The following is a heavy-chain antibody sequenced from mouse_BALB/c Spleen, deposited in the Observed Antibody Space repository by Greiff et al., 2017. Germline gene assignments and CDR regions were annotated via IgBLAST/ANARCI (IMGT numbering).Heavy chain of an antibody. Sequence: VQLKQSGAELVKPGASVKLSCTASGFNIKDTYMHWVKQRPEQGLEWIGRIDPANGNTKYDPKFQGKATITADTSSNTAYLQLSSLTSEDTAVDYCARGDYDGDWYFDVWGAGTTVTVSS. CDR1: GFNIKDTY. D-gene: IGHD2-4*01. CDR2: IDPANGNT. J-gene: IGHJ1*01. CDR3: ARGDYDGDWYFDV. V-gene: IGHV14-3*02.